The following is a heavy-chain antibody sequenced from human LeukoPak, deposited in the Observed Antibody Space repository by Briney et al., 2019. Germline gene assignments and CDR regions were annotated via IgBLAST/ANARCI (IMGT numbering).Heavy chain of an antibody. D-gene: IGHD3-22*01. V-gene: IGHV4-59*01. Sequence: SETLSLTCSVSGGSISSYYWGWIRQPPGKGLEWIGYIYYSGSTNYNPSLKSRVTISVDTSKNQFSLKLSSVTAADTAVYYCARVYYYDSSGYYRGLYYYGMDVWGQGTTVTVSS. J-gene: IGHJ6*02. CDR2: IYYSGST. CDR1: GGSISSYY. CDR3: ARVYYYDSSGYYRGLYYYGMDV.